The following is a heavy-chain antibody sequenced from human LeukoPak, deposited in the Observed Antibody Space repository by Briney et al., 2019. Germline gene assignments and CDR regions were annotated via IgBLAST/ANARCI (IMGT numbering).Heavy chain of an antibody. J-gene: IGHJ4*02. Sequence: SETLSLTCTVSGYSISSGYYWSWIRQPAGKGLEWIGRIYTSGSTNYNPSLKSRVTMSVDTSKNQFSLKLSSVTAADTAVYYCARARRGYSYGQTPFDYWGQGTLVTVSS. CDR1: GYSISSGYY. V-gene: IGHV4-4*07. CDR3: ARARRGYSYGQTPFDY. D-gene: IGHD5-18*01. CDR2: IYTSGST.